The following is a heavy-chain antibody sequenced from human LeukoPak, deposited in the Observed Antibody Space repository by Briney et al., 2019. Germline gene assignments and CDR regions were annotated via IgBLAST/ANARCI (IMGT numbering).Heavy chain of an antibody. Sequence: GRSLRLSCAASGFTLSRYAMHWVRQAPGKGLGWVAVISYDGANKYHADSVKGRFTISRDNSRSTLYLQMNSLRLDDTAVYYCARVPQYDNSGTFDYWGQGTLVTVSS. V-gene: IGHV3-30-3*01. J-gene: IGHJ4*02. CDR2: ISYDGANK. CDR1: GFTLSRYA. CDR3: ARVPQYDNSGTFDY. D-gene: IGHD1-26*01.